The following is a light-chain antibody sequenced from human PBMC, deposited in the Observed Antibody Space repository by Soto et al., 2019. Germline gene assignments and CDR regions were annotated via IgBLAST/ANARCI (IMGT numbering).Light chain of an antibody. CDR2: GAS. CDR3: QQYNDWASYT. CDR1: RSVSSN. J-gene: IGKJ2*01. Sequence: IVMTQSPATLSVSPGDRVTLSCRASRSVSSNLAWYQQRPGRAPRLLIYGASTRATGIPARFSGSGSGTQFTLTISSLQSEDFAVYYCQQYNDWASYTFGQGTKLEIK. V-gene: IGKV3-15*01.